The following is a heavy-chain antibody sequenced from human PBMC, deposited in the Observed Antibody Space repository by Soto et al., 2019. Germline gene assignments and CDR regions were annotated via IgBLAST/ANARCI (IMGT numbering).Heavy chain of an antibody. CDR3: AREGYCSGGGCSGGMDV. D-gene: IGHD2-15*01. J-gene: IGHJ6*02. Sequence: QAQLVESGGGVVRPGRSQRLSCAASGFAFSGYGMHWVRQAPGKGLEWVAFIWFDGSDALYSDSVKGRFSSTRDNSKNTLLLQLNSLRGDDTAVYYCAREGYCSGGGCSGGMDVWGQGTTVTVSS. CDR2: IWFDGSDA. CDR1: GFAFSGYG. V-gene: IGHV3-33*01.